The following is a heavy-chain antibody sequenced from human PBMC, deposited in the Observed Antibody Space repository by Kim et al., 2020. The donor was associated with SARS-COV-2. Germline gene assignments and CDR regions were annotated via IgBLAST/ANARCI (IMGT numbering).Heavy chain of an antibody. CDR1: GFTFSNYW. Sequence: GGSLRLSCAASGFTFSNYWMHWVRQVPGKGPVWVSRINGDGGLLTYADFVEGRFTISRDNAKNTVYLQLISLRVGDTAVYYWARGHGDGYWGQGTLDTVSS. CDR3: ARGHGDGY. V-gene: IGHV3-74*01. CDR2: INGDGGLL. D-gene: IGHD2-21*01. J-gene: IGHJ4*02.